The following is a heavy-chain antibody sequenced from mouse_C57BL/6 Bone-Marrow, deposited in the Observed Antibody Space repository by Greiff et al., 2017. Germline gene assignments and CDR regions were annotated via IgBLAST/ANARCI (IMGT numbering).Heavy chain of an antibody. Sequence: EVKLLESGPELVKPGASVKISCKASGYSFTGYFMNWVKQSHGKSLEWIGRLYPYNGDTVYNQKFKGKATLTVDKSSSTAHMERLSLTSEDVAVYYCARDSPYYLDYWGQGTTLTVSS. V-gene: IGHV1-37*01. CDR2: LYPYNGDT. CDR1: GYSFTGYF. CDR3: ARDSPYYLDY. D-gene: IGHD6-1*01. J-gene: IGHJ2*01.